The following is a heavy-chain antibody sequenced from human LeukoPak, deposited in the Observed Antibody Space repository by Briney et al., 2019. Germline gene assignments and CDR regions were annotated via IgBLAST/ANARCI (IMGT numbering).Heavy chain of an antibody. J-gene: IGHJ4*02. D-gene: IGHD3-10*01. CDR3: ARGRYGFGGTPFDY. CDR1: GYSISSGYY. V-gene: IGHV4-38-2*02. CDR2: IYHSGST. Sequence: SETLSLTCTVSGYSISSGYYWGWIRQPPGKGLEWIGSIYHSGSTYYNPSLKSRVTISVDTSKNQFSLKLSSVTAADAAVYYCARGRYGFGGTPFDYWGQGTLVTVSS.